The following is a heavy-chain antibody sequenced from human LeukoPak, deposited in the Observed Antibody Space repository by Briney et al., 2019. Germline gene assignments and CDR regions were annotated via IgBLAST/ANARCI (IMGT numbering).Heavy chain of an antibody. CDR3: ASRPLYYDSSGPPFDP. V-gene: IGHV4-4*02. CDR2: VHLDGRT. J-gene: IGHJ5*02. CDR1: GGSVISTNW. D-gene: IGHD3-22*01. Sequence: KASETLSLTCGVSGGSVISTNWWTWVRQPPGKGLEWIGEVHLDGRTNYNPSLESRLTISVDLSENHVSLKLTSVTAADTAVYYCASRPLYYDSSGPPFDPWGQGTLVTVSS.